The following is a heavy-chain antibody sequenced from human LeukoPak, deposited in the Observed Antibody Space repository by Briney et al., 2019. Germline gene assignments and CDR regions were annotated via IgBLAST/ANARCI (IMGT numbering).Heavy chain of an antibody. V-gene: IGHV4-4*07. CDR3: ARVFEVRGVIIPQFDY. CDR2: IYHSGST. D-gene: IGHD3-10*01. J-gene: IGHJ4*02. Sequence: SETLSFTCTVSGGSISSYYWSWIRQPAGKGLEWIGSIYHSGSTYYNPSLKSRVTISVDTSKNQFSLKLSSVTAADTAVYYCARVFEVRGVIIPQFDYWGQGTLVTVSS. CDR1: GGSISSYY.